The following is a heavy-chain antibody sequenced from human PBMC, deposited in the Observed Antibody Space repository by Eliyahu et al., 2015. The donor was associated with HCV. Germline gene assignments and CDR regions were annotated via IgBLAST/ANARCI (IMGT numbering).Heavy chain of an antibody. D-gene: IGHD4-17*01. CDR3: ARGADYGDYDDAFDL. CDR1: GFALNDDS. Sequence: QVHLVQSGGGVVQPGGSLRLSCAASGFALNDDSMNWGRPAPRQGVEWVALISADGNKKYYADSVKGRFTISRDTSENTLYLEVNSLRAEDTALHYCARGADYGDYDDAFDLWGQGTMVTVSS. CDR2: ISADGNKK. J-gene: IGHJ3*01. V-gene: IGHV3-30-3*01.